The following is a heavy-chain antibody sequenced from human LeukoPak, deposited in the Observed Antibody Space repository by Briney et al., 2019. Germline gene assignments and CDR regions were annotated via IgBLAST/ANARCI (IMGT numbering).Heavy chain of an antibody. D-gene: IGHD5-12*01. CDR1: GGSISSSNW. Sequence: SETLSHTCAVSGGSISSSNWWRWVRQPPGEGLEWVGEIYHSGSTNYNPSLKSRVTISADKSKSQFSLNLSSVTAADTAVYYCARDKRGFEGVYGMDVWGQGTTVTVSS. CDR3: ARDKRGFEGVYGMDV. CDR2: IYHSGST. J-gene: IGHJ6*02. V-gene: IGHV4-4*02.